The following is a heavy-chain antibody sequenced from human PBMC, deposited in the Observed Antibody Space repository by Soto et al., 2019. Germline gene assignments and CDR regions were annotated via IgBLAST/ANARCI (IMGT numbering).Heavy chain of an antibody. J-gene: IGHJ4*02. CDR1: GVSISGGVNW. D-gene: IGHD2-21*01. CDR2: IYHTGST. Sequence: NPSETLSLTCAVSGVSISGGVNWWSWVRQPPGKGLEWIGEIYHTGSTNYNSSLKSRVTISLDKSKNQFFLMLNSVTAADTAVYFCADAPSDFWGQGILVTVS. CDR3: ADAPSDF. V-gene: IGHV4-4*02.